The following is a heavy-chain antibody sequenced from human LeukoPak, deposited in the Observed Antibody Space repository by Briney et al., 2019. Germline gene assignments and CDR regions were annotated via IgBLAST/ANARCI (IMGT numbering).Heavy chain of an antibody. Sequence: GASVKVSCKVSGYTVTELFMHWVRQAPGKGLEWMGGFDPEDGETIYAQKFQGRVTMTEDTSTDTAYMELSSLRFEDTAMYYCATGPDIITFGGVIVAAVDYWGQGTLVTVSS. CDR2: FDPEDGET. CDR1: GYTVTELF. V-gene: IGHV1-24*01. J-gene: IGHJ4*02. CDR3: ATGPDIITFGGVIVAAVDY. D-gene: IGHD3-16*02.